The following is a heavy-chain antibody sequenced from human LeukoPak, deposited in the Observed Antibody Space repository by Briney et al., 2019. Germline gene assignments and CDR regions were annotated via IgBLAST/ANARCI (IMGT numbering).Heavy chain of an antibody. CDR3: ARDLSGPSDY. CDR2: IYYSGST. J-gene: IGHJ4*02. V-gene: IGHV4-59*01. Sequence: PSETLSLTCTVSGGSISSYYWSWIRQPPGKGLEWIGYIYYSGSTNYNPSLKSRVTLSVDTSKNQFSLKLSSVTAADTAVCYCARDLSGPSDYWGQGTLVTVSS. CDR1: GGSISSYY. D-gene: IGHD6-19*01.